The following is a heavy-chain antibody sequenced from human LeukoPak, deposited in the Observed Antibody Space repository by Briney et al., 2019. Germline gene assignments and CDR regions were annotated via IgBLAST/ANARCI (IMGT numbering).Heavy chain of an antibody. V-gene: IGHV3-48*01. D-gene: IGHD4-17*01. CDR1: GFTFTTYS. Sequence: GGSLRLSCAASGFTFTTYSMNWVRQAPGKGLEWVSYIRSSSTINYADSVKGRFTISRDNAKNSLYLQMNGLRAKDTAVYYCARERYGDYVYDYWAQGTLVTVSS. J-gene: IGHJ4*02. CDR3: ARERYGDYVYDY. CDR2: IRSSSTI.